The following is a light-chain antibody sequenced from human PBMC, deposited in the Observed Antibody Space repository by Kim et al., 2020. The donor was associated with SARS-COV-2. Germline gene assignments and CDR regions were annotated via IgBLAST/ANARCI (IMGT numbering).Light chain of an antibody. CDR1: SSNIGSNY. V-gene: IGLV1-47*01. Sequence: ELTQPPSASGTPGQRVTISCSGSSSNIGSNYVYWYQQLPGTAPKLLIFRNNQRPSGVPDRFSGSKSGTSASLAISGLRSEDEADYYCAAWDDSLSGPVFGGGTQLTVL. CDR2: RNN. J-gene: IGLJ2*01. CDR3: AAWDDSLSGPV.